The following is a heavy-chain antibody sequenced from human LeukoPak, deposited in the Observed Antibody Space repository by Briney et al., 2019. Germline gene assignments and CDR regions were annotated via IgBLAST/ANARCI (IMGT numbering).Heavy chain of an antibody. Sequence: PGGSLRLSCAASDSAFRRYGMHWVRQAPGKGLEWVAAVSDDGSNKYHADSVKGRFTISRDNSKNTLYLQMNNLRVEDTAVYYCASSIAALKYYFDYWGQGTQVTVS. CDR3: ASSIAALKYYFDY. CDR2: VSDDGSNK. CDR1: DSAFRRYG. J-gene: IGHJ4*02. D-gene: IGHD6-13*01. V-gene: IGHV3-30*03.